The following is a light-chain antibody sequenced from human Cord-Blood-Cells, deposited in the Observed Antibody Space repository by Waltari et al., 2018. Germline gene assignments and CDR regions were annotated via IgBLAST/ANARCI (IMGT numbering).Light chain of an antibody. V-gene: IGKV2-28*01. CDR2: LGS. Sequence: VMTQSPLSLPVTPGEPASISSTSSQSLLHRNGYNYLDWYLKKPGPSPQLLIYLGSNRASGVPDRFSGSGSGTDFTLKISRVEAEDVGVYYCMQALQTPLTLGPGTKVDIK. J-gene: IGKJ3*01. CDR3: MQALQTPLT. CDR1: QSLLHRNGYNY.